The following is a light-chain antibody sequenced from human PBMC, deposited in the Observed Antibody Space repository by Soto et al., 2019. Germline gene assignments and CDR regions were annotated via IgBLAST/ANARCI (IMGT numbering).Light chain of an antibody. Sequence: QLVLTQPPSASGTPGQRVTISCSGSRSTIRSNVVNWYQQLPGTAPKLLIYTDNQRPSGVPDRFSGSKSDTSASLAISGLQSEDEADYYCAAWDDSLNGLVFGGGTKLTVL. CDR1: RSTIRSNV. CDR2: TDN. J-gene: IGLJ3*02. V-gene: IGLV1-44*01. CDR3: AAWDDSLNGLV.